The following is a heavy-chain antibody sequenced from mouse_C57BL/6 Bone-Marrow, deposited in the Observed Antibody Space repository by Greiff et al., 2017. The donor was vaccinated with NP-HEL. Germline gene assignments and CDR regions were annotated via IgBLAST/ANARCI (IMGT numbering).Heavy chain of an antibody. CDR3: ARGIYYYGGSVSYSAMDY. J-gene: IGHJ4*01. CDR1: GYTFTSYW. Sequence: VKLQQPGAELVMPGASVKLSCKASGYTFTSYWMHWVKQSPGQGLEWIGEIDPSDSYTNYNQKFKGKATLTVDKSSSTAYMQLSSLTSGDSAVSYCARGIYYYGGSVSYSAMDYCGGGTSVTVSS. CDR2: IDPSDSYT. D-gene: IGHD1-1*01. V-gene: IGHV1-69*01.